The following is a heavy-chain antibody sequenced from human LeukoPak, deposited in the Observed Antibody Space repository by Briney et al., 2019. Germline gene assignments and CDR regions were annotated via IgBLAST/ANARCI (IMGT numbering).Heavy chain of an antibody. CDR2: ISYDGSNK. V-gene: IGHV3-30-3*01. CDR1: GFTFSSYA. CDR3: ARGYSSSWFYYYYGMDV. D-gene: IGHD6-13*01. Sequence: GGSLRLSCAASGFTFSSYAMHWVRQAPGKGLEWVAVISYDGSNKYYADSVKGRFTISRDNSKNTLYLQMNGLRAEDTAVYYRARGYSSSWFYYYYGMDVWGQGTTVTVSS. J-gene: IGHJ6*02.